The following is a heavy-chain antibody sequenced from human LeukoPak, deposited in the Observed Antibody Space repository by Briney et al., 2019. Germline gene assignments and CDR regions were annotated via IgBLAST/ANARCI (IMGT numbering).Heavy chain of an antibody. Sequence: SVKVSCKASGGTFISYAISWVRQAPGQGLEWMGGIIPIFGTANYAQKFQGRVTITADESTSTAYMELGSLRSEDTAVYYCAREYYYDSSGYYHFDYWGQGTLVTVSS. D-gene: IGHD3-22*01. CDR1: GGTFISYA. CDR2: IIPIFGTA. V-gene: IGHV1-69*13. J-gene: IGHJ4*02. CDR3: AREYYYDSSGYYHFDY.